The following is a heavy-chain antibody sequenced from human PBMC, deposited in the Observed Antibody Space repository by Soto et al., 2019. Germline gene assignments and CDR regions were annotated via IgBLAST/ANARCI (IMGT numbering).Heavy chain of an antibody. J-gene: IGHJ4*02. Sequence: EVQLVESGGGLIQPGGSLRLSCEASGFTFRNYEINWVRQAPGKGLEWISYIGSAGRTIYYADSVKGRFTISRDNAKNTLYLQMNSLRVEDTAVYYCARENLTYPSCFEYWGQGYLVTVSS. V-gene: IGHV3-48*03. D-gene: IGHD1-20*01. CDR1: GFTFRNYE. CDR2: IGSAGRTI. CDR3: ARENLTYPSCFEY.